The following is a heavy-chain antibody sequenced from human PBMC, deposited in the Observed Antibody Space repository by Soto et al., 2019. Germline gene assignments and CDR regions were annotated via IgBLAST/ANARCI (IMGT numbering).Heavy chain of an antibody. Sequence: QVQLQESGPGLVKPSDTLSLSCAVSGYSISSSNWWGWIRQPPGKGLEWIGYIYYSGSTHFNPSLKSRVTMSVDTSKNQFSLKLTSVTAVDTAVYYCARKTDGYNPFDDWGQGTPVTVSS. V-gene: IGHV4-28*01. D-gene: IGHD5-12*01. CDR1: GYSISSSNW. CDR2: IYYSGST. J-gene: IGHJ4*02. CDR3: ARKTDGYNPFDD.